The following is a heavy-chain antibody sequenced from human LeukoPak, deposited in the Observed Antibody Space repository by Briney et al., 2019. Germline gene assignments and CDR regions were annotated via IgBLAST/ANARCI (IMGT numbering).Heavy chain of an antibody. Sequence: GGSLRLSCTASGFTFGDYAIGWVRQAPGKGLEWVGFIRSKAYGGTTEYAAYVKGRFTISRDDSKSIAYLQMNSLKTEDTAVYYCTREARLIAAAGQGKYYFDYWGQGTLVTVSS. J-gene: IGHJ4*02. V-gene: IGHV3-49*04. CDR2: IRSKAYGGTT. D-gene: IGHD6-13*01. CDR1: GFTFGDYA. CDR3: TREARLIAAAGQGKYYFDY.